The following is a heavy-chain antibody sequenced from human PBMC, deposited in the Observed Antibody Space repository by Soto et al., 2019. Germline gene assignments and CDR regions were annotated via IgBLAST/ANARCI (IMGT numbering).Heavy chain of an antibody. CDR3: ARERTYGDLPFDY. J-gene: IGHJ4*02. CDR1: GRSVSSGSYY. CDR2: IYYSGST. V-gene: IGHV4-61*01. D-gene: IGHD4-17*01. Sequence: LSLTCTVSGRSVSSGSYYWSWIRQPPGKGLEWIGYIYYSGSTNYNPSLKSRVTISVDTSKNQFSLKLSSVTAADTAVYYCARERTYGDLPFDYWGQGTLVTVSS.